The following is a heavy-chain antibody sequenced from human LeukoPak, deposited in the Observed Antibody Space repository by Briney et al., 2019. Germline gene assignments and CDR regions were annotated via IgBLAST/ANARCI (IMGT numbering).Heavy chain of an antibody. CDR1: GCTFTSYG. V-gene: IGHV1-18*01. CDR3: ARGPHPHSSSCYFYGY. J-gene: IGHJ4*02. Sequence: ASVKVSCKASGCTFTSYGISWVRQARGQGLEWMGWISAYNGNTNYAQKLQGRVTMTTDTSTSTAYMELRSLRSDDTAVYYCARGPHPHSSSCYFYGYWGQGTLVTVSS. D-gene: IGHD6-13*01. CDR2: ISAYNGNT.